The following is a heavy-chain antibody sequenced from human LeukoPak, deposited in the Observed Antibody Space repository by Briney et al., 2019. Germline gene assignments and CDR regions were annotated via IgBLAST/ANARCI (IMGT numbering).Heavy chain of an antibody. CDR3: ARHATSYTSTWFNP. V-gene: IGHV5-51*01. CDR1: GYSFTSYW. D-gene: IGHD2-2*01. Sequence: GESLKISCKGSGYSFTSYWIAWVRQMPGKGLEWMGIIYPGDSDTTYSPSFQGQVTISADKSITTAYLQWSSLKASDTAMYFCARHATSYTSTWFNPWGQGTLVTVSS. J-gene: IGHJ5*02. CDR2: IYPGDSDT.